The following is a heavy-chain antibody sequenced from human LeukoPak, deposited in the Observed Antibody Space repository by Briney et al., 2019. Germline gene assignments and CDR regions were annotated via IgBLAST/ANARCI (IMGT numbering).Heavy chain of an antibody. J-gene: IGHJ4*02. CDR1: GFTFSSYW. CDR2: IKQDGSEK. CDR3: ARDLFGIVVVVAAISWDY. V-gene: IGHV3-7*01. D-gene: IGHD2-15*01. Sequence: GGSLRLSRAASGFTFSSYWMSWVRQAPGKGLEWVANIKQDGSEKYYVDSVKGRFTISRDNAKNSLYLQMNSLRAEDTAVYYCARDLFGIVVVVAAISWDYWGQGTLVTVSS.